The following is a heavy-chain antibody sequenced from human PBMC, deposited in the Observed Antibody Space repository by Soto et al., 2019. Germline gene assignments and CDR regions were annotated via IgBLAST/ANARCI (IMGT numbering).Heavy chain of an antibody. CDR1: GFSLSTNGVG. CDR3: ARRRDGTYALDF. D-gene: IGHD1-26*01. J-gene: IGHJ4*02. CDR2: IYWDGDK. Sequence: QITLKESGPTLVKPTQTLTLTCTFSGFSLSTNGVGVGWIRQPPGKALEWLALIYWDGDKRYSPSLRSRLTLTKATPKNQVVLTLTNIDPVDPATYYCARRRDGTYALDFWGQGTLVTVAS. V-gene: IGHV2-5*02.